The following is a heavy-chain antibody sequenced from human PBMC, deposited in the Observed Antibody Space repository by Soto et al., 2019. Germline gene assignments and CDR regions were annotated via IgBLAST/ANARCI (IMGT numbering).Heavy chain of an antibody. J-gene: IGHJ5*02. CDR3: SRGGGGGLFDL. Sequence: GGSLRLSCATSGFTFSDYYMSWIRQAPGKGLEFVSYISPKGTYRTYADSVKGRFTISRDNAKNSLYLQVNSLRAEDTAVYYCSRGGGGGLFDLWGQGTLVTVSS. D-gene: IGHD2-21*01. CDR1: GFTFSDYY. V-gene: IGHV3-11*06. CDR2: ISPKGTYR.